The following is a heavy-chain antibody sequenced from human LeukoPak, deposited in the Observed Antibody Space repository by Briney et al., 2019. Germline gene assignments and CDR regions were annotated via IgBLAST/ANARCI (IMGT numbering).Heavy chain of an antibody. J-gene: IGHJ6*04. CDR2: ISTSTTTI. D-gene: IGHD3-10*02. Sequence: PGGSLRLSCEASGFTFSSYSMNWVRQAPGKGLEWISYISTSTTTIYYANSVKGRFTISRDNAKKSLYLQMNSLRVEDTGVYYCAELGITMIGGVWGKGTTVTISS. CDR1: GFTFSSYS. V-gene: IGHV3-48*01. CDR3: AELGITMIGGV.